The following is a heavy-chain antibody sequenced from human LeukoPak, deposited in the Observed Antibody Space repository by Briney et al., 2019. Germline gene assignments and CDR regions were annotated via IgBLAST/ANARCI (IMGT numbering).Heavy chain of an antibody. CDR1: GGSLSSGVYY. Sequence: SQTLSLTCTVSGGSLSSGVYYWSWLRQHPGKGLEWIGYIYYSGSTYYNPSLKSRVTISLDTSEHQFSLNLSSVTAADTAVYYCARHDGIGYLPDLWGQGALVTVSS. CDR3: ARHDGIGYLPDL. D-gene: IGHD3-22*01. J-gene: IGHJ5*02. CDR2: IYYSGST. V-gene: IGHV4-31*03.